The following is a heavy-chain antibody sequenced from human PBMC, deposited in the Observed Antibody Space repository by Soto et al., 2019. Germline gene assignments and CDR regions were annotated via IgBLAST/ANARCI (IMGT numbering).Heavy chain of an antibody. Sequence: QVQLVQSGAELKKPGSSVKVSCKASGGSFDNYGTNWVRQAPGQGLEWMGRIIPVPGTAEYAERFKGRVTITADESTSASYMELRSLTSEDRAVYFCARDGQGKRTGMDVWSQGTTVTVSS. V-gene: IGHV1-69*11. CDR1: GGSFDNYG. CDR2: IIPVPGTA. CDR3: ARDGQGKRTGMDV. J-gene: IGHJ6*01. D-gene: IGHD1-1*01.